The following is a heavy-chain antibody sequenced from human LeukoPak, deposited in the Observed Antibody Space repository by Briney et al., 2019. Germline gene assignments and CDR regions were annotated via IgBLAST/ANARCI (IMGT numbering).Heavy chain of an antibody. CDR3: ATYSNSTLQYYYGLDV. J-gene: IGHJ6*02. CDR1: GYTFTRYY. Sequence: ASVKVSCKASGYTFTRYYIHWVRQAPGQGLEWMGWIRPNSGGTKNAQKFQGRVTMTRDTSISTAYMELNRLTSDDTAVYYCATYSNSTLQYYYGLDVWGQGTTVTVSS. D-gene: IGHD6-6*01. V-gene: IGHV1-2*02. CDR2: IRPNSGGT.